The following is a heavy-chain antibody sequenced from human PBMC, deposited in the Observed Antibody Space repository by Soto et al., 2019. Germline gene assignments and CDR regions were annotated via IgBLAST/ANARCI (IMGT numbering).Heavy chain of an antibody. D-gene: IGHD2-21*02. J-gene: IGHJ6*02. Sequence: GGSLRLSCAASGFTFSNAWMNWVRQAPGKGLEWVGRIKSKTDGGTTDYAAPVKGRFTISRDDSKNTLYLQMNSLKTEDTAVYYCTTGLAYCGGDCYSEGDVWGQGTTVTVSS. CDR3: TTGLAYCGGDCYSEGDV. V-gene: IGHV3-15*07. CDR1: GFTFSNAW. CDR2: IKSKTDGGTT.